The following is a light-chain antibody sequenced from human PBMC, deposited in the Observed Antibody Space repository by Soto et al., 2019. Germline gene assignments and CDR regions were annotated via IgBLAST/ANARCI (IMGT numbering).Light chain of an antibody. CDR2: EVS. V-gene: IGLV2-14*01. Sequence: QSALTQPASVSGSPGQSITISCTGTNSDVGGYNYVSWYQQHPGKAPKLMISEVSDRPSGISNRFSGSKSGNTASLTISGLQAEDEADYYCSSYRRANTVVFGGGTKLTVL. J-gene: IGLJ2*01. CDR1: NSDVGGYNY. CDR3: SSYRRANTVV.